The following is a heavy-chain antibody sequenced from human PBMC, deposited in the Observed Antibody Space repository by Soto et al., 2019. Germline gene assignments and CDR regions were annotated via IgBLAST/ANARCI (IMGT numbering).Heavy chain of an antibody. J-gene: IGHJ6*03. Sequence: QVQLQESGPGLVKPSETLSLTCTVSGGSIDIYYWSWMRQPPGKGLEWIGNVYYSGSTNYSPSLKSRVTISADRFQNQFSLKLSSVTAADPAVYYCARRGAHSWYSMDVWGKGTTVTVSS. CDR2: VYYSGST. CDR3: ARRGAHSWYSMDV. D-gene: IGHD3-16*01. V-gene: IGHV4-59*08. CDR1: GGSIDIYY.